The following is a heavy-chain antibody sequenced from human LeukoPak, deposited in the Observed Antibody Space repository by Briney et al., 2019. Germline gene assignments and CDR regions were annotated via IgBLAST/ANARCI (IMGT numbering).Heavy chain of an antibody. CDR3: ARGLPTHSSRLYYYGMDV. CDR2: INHSGST. CDR1: GGSFSGYY. Sequence: PSETLSLTCAVYGGSFSGYYWSWIRQPPGKGLEWIGEINHSGSTNYNPSLKSRVTISVDTSKNQFSLKLSSVTAADTAVYYCARGLPTHSSRLYYYGMDVWGQGTTVTVSS. V-gene: IGHV4-34*01. D-gene: IGHD6-13*01. J-gene: IGHJ6*02.